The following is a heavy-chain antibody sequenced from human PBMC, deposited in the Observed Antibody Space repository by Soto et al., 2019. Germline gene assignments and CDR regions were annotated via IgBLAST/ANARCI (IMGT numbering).Heavy chain of an antibody. J-gene: IGHJ3*01. Sequence: EVQLVESGGGLVQPGGSLRLSCAVSGFTFSSSEMYWVRQAPGKGLEWISYIHPSGQPIFYADSVKGRCTISRDNANNSLFLQMNSLRAEDTAVYYCARRARRWGQGTMVTGSS. CDR2: IHPSGQPI. D-gene: IGHD6-6*01. CDR3: ARRARR. CDR1: GFTFSSSE. V-gene: IGHV3-48*03.